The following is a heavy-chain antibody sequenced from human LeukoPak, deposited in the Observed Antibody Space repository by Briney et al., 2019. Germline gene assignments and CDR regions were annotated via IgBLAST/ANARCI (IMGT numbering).Heavy chain of an antibody. J-gene: IGHJ4*02. Sequence: GESLRLSCAASGFSFSSYGMHWVRQAPGKGLEWVAFIRSDGSNKYYADSVKGRFTISRDNSKNTLYLQMNSLRAEDTAVYYCAKDRQPYGSGSQYFDYWGQGTLVTVSS. CDR2: IRSDGSNK. D-gene: IGHD3-10*01. CDR3: AKDRQPYGSGSQYFDY. CDR1: GFSFSSYG. V-gene: IGHV3-30*02.